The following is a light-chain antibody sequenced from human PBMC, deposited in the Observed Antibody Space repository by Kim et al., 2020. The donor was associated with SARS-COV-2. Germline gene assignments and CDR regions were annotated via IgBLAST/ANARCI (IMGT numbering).Light chain of an antibody. Sequence: QRGTLSCSGSSSNHGNNTITWYRQLPGKAPKLLIYYDDLLPSGVSDRFSGSKSGTSASLAISGLQSEDEADYYCAAWDDSLNGPVFGGGTQLTVL. CDR2: YDD. CDR3: AAWDDSLNGPV. J-gene: IGLJ2*01. CDR1: SSNHGNNT. V-gene: IGLV1-36*01.